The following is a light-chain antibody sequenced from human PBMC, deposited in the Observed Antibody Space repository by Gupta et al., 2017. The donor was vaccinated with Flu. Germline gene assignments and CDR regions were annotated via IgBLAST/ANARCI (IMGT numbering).Light chain of an antibody. Sequence: SVPLSCNGTRRYVYPLNYVSWYQQHPGKAPNLLRYDVTTRPSGVPDRVSGSKSGNTAYLTISGLQAEDEGDYYCFSYAGRYFYVLGTGTKVTV. CDR3: FSYAGRYFYV. CDR2: DVT. CDR1: RRYVYPLNY. V-gene: IGLV2-11*02. J-gene: IGLJ1*01.